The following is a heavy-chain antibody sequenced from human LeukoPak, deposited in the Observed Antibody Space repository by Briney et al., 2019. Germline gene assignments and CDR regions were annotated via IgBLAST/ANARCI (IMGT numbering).Heavy chain of an antibody. J-gene: IGHJ5*02. D-gene: IGHD3-10*01. CDR2: ISYDGKKQ. CDR1: GFTFSSYA. V-gene: IGHV3-30*04. Sequence: GGSLRLSCAASGFTFSSYAMHWVRQAPGKGLEWVAVISYDGKKQHFADSVEGRFTISRDNSKNTVYLQMNGLRPEDTAVYFCARGIVPGGPNYGWLDPWGQGTLVTVSS. CDR3: ARGIVPGGPNYGWLDP.